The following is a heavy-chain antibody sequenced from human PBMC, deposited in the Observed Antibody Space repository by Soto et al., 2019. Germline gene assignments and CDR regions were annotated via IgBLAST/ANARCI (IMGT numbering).Heavy chain of an antibody. CDR2: ISRSGTTI. Sequence: QMQLVESGGGLVEPGGSLRLSCEASGFTFSHHYMSWIRQAPGKGLEWVSYISRSGTTIYYADSVSGRFTISRNNPKNSLYLKMDSLRAEDTAMYYCGREPELWDENVATRPSTYYYGMDVWGQGTKVTVSS. V-gene: IGHV3-11*01. D-gene: IGHD5-18*01. CDR3: GREPELWDENVATRPSTYYYGMDV. CDR1: GFTFSHHY. J-gene: IGHJ6*02.